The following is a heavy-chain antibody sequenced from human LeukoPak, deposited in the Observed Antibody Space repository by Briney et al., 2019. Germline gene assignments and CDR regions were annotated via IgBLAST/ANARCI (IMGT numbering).Heavy chain of an antibody. Sequence: GGSLRLSCAASGFTFSNYAMSWVRQATGKGLEWVSAIVGSGSSTYYADSVKGRFTISRDNSKNTLYLQLNRLRAEDTAVYYCAKWGDYDILTGYYDSDYWGQGTLVTVSS. V-gene: IGHV3-23*01. J-gene: IGHJ4*02. CDR3: AKWGDYDILTGYYDSDY. CDR2: IVGSGSST. D-gene: IGHD3-9*01. CDR1: GFTFSNYA.